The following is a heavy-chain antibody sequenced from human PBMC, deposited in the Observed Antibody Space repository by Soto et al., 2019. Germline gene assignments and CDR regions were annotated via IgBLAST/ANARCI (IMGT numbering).Heavy chain of an antibody. D-gene: IGHD2-2*01. CDR2: ISSTGSIT. CDR3: APAPNGLDV. J-gene: IGHJ6*02. V-gene: IGHV3-48*03. CDR1: GFTFSSYE. Sequence: GGSLRLSCVASGFTFSSYEMNWVRQAPGKGLEWVSYISSTGSITHYPDSVRGRFTISRDNAKNSLFLQMSSLRVEDTAVYYCAPAPNGLDVWAQGTTVTVSS.